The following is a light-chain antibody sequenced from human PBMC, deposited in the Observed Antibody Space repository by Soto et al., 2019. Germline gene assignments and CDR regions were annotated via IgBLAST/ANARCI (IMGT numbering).Light chain of an antibody. J-gene: IGLJ2*01. CDR3: ISYAGSSKLV. CDR2: EVN. Sequence: QSVLTQPPSAAGAPGLSVTLSCTGTSSDVGVYNYVSWYHQHPGKAPQLMIYEVNKRTSGVPDRFFGSKSGTTASLTVSGRQAEDEADYYCISYAGSSKLVFGGGTTLTVL. V-gene: IGLV2-8*01. CDR1: SSDVGVYNY.